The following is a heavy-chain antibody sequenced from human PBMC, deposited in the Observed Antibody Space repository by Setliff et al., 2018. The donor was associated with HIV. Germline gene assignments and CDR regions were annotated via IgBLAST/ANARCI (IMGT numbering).Heavy chain of an antibody. Sequence: ASVKVSCKASGYTFTSYAIYWMRQAPGQRLEWLGWINAGNGNTEYSQNFQGRVTISRDTSASTAYMELSSLRSEDTAVYYCARREGSSGSYYYGSGSYWYNWFDPWGQGTLVTVSS. CDR3: ARREGSSGSYYYGSGSYWYNWFDP. J-gene: IGHJ5*02. CDR2: INAGNGNT. CDR1: GYTFTSYA. V-gene: IGHV1-3*01. D-gene: IGHD3-10*01.